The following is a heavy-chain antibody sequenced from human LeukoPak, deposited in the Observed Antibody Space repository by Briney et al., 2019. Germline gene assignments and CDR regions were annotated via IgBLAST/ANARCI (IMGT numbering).Heavy chain of an antibody. Sequence: GGSLRLSCAASGFTFSTYWMSWVRQAPGKGLEWVANINQDGSDKYYVDSVKGRFTISRDNAKNSPYLQMNSLRAEDTAVYYCARPRYCSSGNCYSDYWGQGALVTVSS. J-gene: IGHJ4*02. D-gene: IGHD2-15*01. CDR1: GFTFSTYW. V-gene: IGHV3-7*01. CDR2: INQDGSDK. CDR3: ARPRYCSSGNCYSDY.